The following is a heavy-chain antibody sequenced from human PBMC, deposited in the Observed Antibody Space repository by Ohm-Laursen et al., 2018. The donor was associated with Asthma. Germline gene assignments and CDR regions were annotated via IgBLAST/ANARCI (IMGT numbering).Heavy chain of an antibody. CDR1: GFTFSSNA. CDR3: ARIGPEWELPGREYSLHH. V-gene: IGHV3-21*01. Sequence: SLRLSCTATGFTFSSNAIHWVRQIPGKGLEWVASISTASSFIYYADSVRGRFTTSRDNARNSVYLQMNSLRAEDTALYYCARIGPEWELPGREYSLHHWGEGTLVTVSS. D-gene: IGHD1-26*01. CDR2: ISTASSFI. J-gene: IGHJ1*01.